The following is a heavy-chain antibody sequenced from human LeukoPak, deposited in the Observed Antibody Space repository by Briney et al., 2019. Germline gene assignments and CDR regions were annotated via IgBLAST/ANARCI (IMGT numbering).Heavy chain of an antibody. J-gene: IGHJ4*02. CDR2: IYYSGST. D-gene: IGHD6-13*01. CDR3: AREGAAAEGFDY. V-gene: IGHV4-59*01. CDR1: GGSISSYY. Sequence: PSETLSLTCTVSGGSISSYYWSWIRQPPGKGLEWIGYIYYSGSTNYNPSLESRVTISVDTSKNQFSLKLSSVTAADTAVYYCAREGAAAEGFDYWGQGTLVTVSS.